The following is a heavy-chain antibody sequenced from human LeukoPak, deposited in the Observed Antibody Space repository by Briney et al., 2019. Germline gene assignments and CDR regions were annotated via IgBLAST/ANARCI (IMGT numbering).Heavy chain of an antibody. CDR3: ARAPGIAVAGPYYYYYGMDV. CDR1: GYTFTSYY. V-gene: IGHV1-46*01. CDR2: INPSGGST. J-gene: IGHJ6*02. Sequence: ASVKVSWKASGYTFTSYYMHWVRQAPGQGLEWMGIINPSGGSTSHAQKFQGRVTMTRDTSTSTVYMELSSLRSEDTAVYYCARAPGIAVAGPYYYYYGMDVWGQGTTVTVSS. D-gene: IGHD6-19*01.